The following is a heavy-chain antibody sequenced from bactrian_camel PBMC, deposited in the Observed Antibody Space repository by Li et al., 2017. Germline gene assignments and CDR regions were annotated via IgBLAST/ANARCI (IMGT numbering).Heavy chain of an antibody. J-gene: IGHJ4*01. V-gene: IGHV3S63*01. Sequence: VQLVESGGGSVQSGGSLRLSCATSGLPTAIKCVRWFRQAPGKEREGVASIYRGDGSTTYADSVKGRFTISRDDAKNTLYLQMNRLETEDTAVYYCAAGGIGTPSVMGQGTQVTVS. D-gene: IGHD3*01. CDR2: IYRGDGST. CDR1: GLPTAIKC.